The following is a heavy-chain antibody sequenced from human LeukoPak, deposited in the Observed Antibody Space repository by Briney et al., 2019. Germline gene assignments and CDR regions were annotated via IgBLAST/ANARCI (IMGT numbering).Heavy chain of an antibody. J-gene: IGHJ4*02. CDR2: INHSGST. Sequence: SETLSLTCAVYGGSFSGYYWSWIRQPPGKGLEWIGEINHSGSTNYNPSLKSRVTISVDTSKNQFSLKLSSVTAADTAVYYCARGSLPYDSSGYYYWLDFYFDYWGQGTLVTVYS. V-gene: IGHV4-34*01. D-gene: IGHD3-22*01. CDR1: GGSFSGYY. CDR3: ARGSLPYDSSGYYYWLDFYFDY.